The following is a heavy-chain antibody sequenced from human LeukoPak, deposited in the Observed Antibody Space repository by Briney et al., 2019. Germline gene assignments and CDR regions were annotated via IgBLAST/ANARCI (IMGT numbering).Heavy chain of an antibody. Sequence: GASVKVSCKASGHTFTSYGISWVRQAPGQGLEWMGWISAYNGNTNYAQKLQGRVTMTTDTSTSTAYMELRSLRSDDTAVYYCARDFQNYYGSGSYYPFDYWGQGTLVTVSS. J-gene: IGHJ4*02. V-gene: IGHV1-18*01. CDR2: ISAYNGNT. CDR3: ARDFQNYYGSGSYYPFDY. D-gene: IGHD3-10*01. CDR1: GHTFTSYG.